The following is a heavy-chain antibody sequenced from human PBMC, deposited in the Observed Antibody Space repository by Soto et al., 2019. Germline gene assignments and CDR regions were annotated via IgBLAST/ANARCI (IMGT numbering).Heavy chain of an antibody. CDR3: ERRRLDDYGDNWFDP. CDR2: IYPGDSDT. V-gene: IGHV5-51*01. J-gene: IGHJ5*02. D-gene: IGHD4-17*01. CDR1: GYSFTSYW. Sequence: GESLKISCKGSGYSFTSYWIGWVRQMPGKGLEWMGIIYPGDSDTRYSPSFQGQVTISADKSISTAYLQWSSLKASDTAMYYCERRRLDDYGDNWFDPWGQGTLVTVYS.